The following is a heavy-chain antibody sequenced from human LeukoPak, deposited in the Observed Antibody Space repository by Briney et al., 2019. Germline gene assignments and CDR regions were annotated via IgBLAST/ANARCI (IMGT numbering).Heavy chain of an antibody. CDR1: GGTFSSYA. CDR2: IIPVFGTA. V-gene: IGHV1-69*15. D-gene: IGHD6-13*01. CDR3: ARGEDSSWYNNY. Sequence: SVKVSCKASGGTFSSYAISWVRQAPGQGLVWMGRIIPVFGTANYAQKFQGRVTITADESTSTAYMELSSLRSEDTAVYYCARGEDSSWYNNYWGQGTLVTVSS. J-gene: IGHJ4*02.